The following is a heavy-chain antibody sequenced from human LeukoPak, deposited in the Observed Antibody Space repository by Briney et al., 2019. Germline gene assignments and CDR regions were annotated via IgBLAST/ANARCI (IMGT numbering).Heavy chain of an antibody. Sequence: GASVTVSCKASGHTSTTYAIHWVRQAPGQGLEWMGWINAGNGNIKYSRKFQGRVTITGDTSASTAYMELSSLRSEDTAVYYCARGYCSSTSCYMDVWGQGTTVT. CDR2: INAGNGNI. J-gene: IGHJ6*02. D-gene: IGHD2-2*01. CDR3: ARGYCSSTSCYMDV. V-gene: IGHV1-3*01. CDR1: GHTSTTYA.